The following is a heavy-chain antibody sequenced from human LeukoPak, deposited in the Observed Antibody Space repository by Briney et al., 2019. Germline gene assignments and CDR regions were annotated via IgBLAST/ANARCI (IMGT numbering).Heavy chain of an antibody. CDR1: GFTFSSYS. Sequence: GGSLRLSCAASGFTFSSYSMNWVRQAPGKGLEWVSSISRSSTDIQYADSVKGRFTISRDNAKNSLHLQMNSLRAEDTAVYYCARDELGVSGSGVYYYYGMDVWGQGTTVTVSS. CDR3: ARDELGVSGSGVYYYYGMDV. D-gene: IGHD3-10*01. CDR2: ISRSSTDI. J-gene: IGHJ6*02. V-gene: IGHV3-21*01.